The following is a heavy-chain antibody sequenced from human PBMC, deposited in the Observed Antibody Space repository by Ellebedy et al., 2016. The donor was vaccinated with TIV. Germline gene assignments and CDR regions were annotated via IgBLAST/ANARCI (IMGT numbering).Heavy chain of an antibody. D-gene: IGHD3-16*01. CDR1: GFTFSSYS. J-gene: IGHJ4*02. CDR3: TTDPLHGLGGFDY. CDR2: ISSSSSYI. Sequence: GGSLRLSCAASGFTFSSYSMNWVRQAPGKGLEWVSSISSSSSYIYYAGSVKGRFTISRDNAKNSLYLQMNSLRAEDTAVYYCTTDPLHGLGGFDYWGQGTLVTVSS. V-gene: IGHV3-21*01.